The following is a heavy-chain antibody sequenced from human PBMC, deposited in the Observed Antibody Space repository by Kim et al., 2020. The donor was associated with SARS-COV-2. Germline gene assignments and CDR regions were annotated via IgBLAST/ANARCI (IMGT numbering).Heavy chain of an antibody. CDR3: AREGDSSTSGYNWFDP. J-gene: IGHJ5*02. D-gene: IGHD6-6*01. V-gene: IGHV4-31*02. Sequence: SLKSRVTRSGDTSKNQCSLKRSSVTAADTAVYYCAREGDSSTSGYNWFDPWGQGTLVTVSS.